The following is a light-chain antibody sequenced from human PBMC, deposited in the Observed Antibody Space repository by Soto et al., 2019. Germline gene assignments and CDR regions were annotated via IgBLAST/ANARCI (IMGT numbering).Light chain of an antibody. CDR2: ANN. Sequence: QSVLTQPPSVSGAPGQGITISCTGTRSNLGAGYDVHWYQQLPGAAPKLLIYANNKRPSGVLDRFSGSKSGTSASLAITGLQAEDEADYYCQSYGNSLSGAWVFGGGTKLTVL. CDR3: QSYGNSLSGAWV. CDR1: RSNLGAGYD. J-gene: IGLJ3*02. V-gene: IGLV1-40*01.